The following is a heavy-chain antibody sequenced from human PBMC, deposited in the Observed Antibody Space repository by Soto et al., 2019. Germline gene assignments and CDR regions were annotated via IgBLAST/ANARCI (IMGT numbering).Heavy chain of an antibody. Sequence: SETLSLTCTVSGGSISSSSYYWGWIRQPPGKGLEWIGSIYYNGSTYYNPSLKSRVTISVDTSKNQFSLKLSSVTAADTAVYYCARQVVHEHIVVVTAIGWFDPWGQGTLVTVSS. CDR1: GGSISSSSYY. CDR2: IYYNGST. J-gene: IGHJ5*02. V-gene: IGHV4-39*01. CDR3: ARQVVHEHIVVVTAIGWFDP. D-gene: IGHD2-21*02.